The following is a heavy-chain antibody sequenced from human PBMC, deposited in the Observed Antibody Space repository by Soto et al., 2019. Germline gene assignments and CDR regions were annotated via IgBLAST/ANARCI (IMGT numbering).Heavy chain of an antibody. D-gene: IGHD6-13*01. J-gene: IGHJ4*02. CDR3: ARAQQQLGTNYFDY. CDR2: IYSGGST. Sequence: GGSLRLSCAASGFTVSSNYMSWVRQAPGKGLEWVSVIYSGGSTYYADSVKGRFTISRHNSKNTLYLQMNSLRAEDTAVYYCARAQQQLGTNYFDYWGQGTLGTVSS. CDR1: GFTVSSNY. V-gene: IGHV3-53*04.